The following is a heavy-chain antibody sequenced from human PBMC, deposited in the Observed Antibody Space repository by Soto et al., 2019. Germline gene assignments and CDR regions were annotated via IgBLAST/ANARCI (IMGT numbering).Heavy chain of an antibody. Sequence: GGSLRLSCAASGFTFSSYTMNWVRQAPGKGLEWVSTIGGNAGSTFYADSVKGRFTISRDNSRNTLYLQMNGLRAEDTAVYYCAKKVVPVAGSDWFDTWGQGTLVTVSS. V-gene: IGHV3-23*01. J-gene: IGHJ5*02. D-gene: IGHD6-13*01. CDR1: GFTFSSYT. CDR3: AKKVVPVAGSDWFDT. CDR2: IGGNAGST.